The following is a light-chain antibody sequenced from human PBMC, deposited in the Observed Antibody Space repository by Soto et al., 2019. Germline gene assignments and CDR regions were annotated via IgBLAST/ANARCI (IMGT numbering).Light chain of an antibody. Sequence: EIVLTQSPGTLSLSPGDGATLSCRASQSVSSGYLAWYQQKPGQAPRLLIYGASRRATGIPDRFSGSGSGTDFTLTISRLEPEDFAVYYCQQYGGSPITFGLGTRLEIK. J-gene: IGKJ5*01. CDR1: QSVSSGY. CDR3: QQYGGSPIT. CDR2: GAS. V-gene: IGKV3-20*01.